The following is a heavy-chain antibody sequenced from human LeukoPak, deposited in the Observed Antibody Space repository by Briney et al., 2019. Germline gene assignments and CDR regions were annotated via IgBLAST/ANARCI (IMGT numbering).Heavy chain of an antibody. Sequence: ASVKVSCKASGYTFTSYGIIWVRQAPGQGLEWMGWISAYNGNTNYAQKLQGRVTMTTDTSTSTAYMELRSLRSDDTAVYYCARDLGLYYGSGSYYEFWFDPWGQGTLVTVSS. CDR1: GYTFTSYG. J-gene: IGHJ5*02. CDR2: ISAYNGNT. CDR3: ARDLGLYYGSGSYYEFWFDP. V-gene: IGHV1-18*01. D-gene: IGHD3-10*01.